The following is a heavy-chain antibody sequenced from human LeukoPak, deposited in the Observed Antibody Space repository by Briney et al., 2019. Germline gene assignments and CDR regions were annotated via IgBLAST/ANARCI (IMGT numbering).Heavy chain of an antibody. J-gene: IGHJ4*02. D-gene: IGHD2-2*02. V-gene: IGHV3-21*01. Sequence: GGSLRLSCAASGFTFSTYSMNWVRQAPGKGLDWVSSISSGGSYIYYADSVKGRFTISRDNARNSLYLQMNSLRAEDTAMYYCARDFISLLVPAAIQLFEDYWGQGTLATVSS. CDR1: GFTFSTYS. CDR2: ISSGGSYI. CDR3: ARDFISLLVPAAIQLFEDY.